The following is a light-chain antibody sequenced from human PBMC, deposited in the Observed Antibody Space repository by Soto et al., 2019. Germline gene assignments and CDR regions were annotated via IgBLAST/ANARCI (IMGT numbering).Light chain of an antibody. CDR3: SSYAGSDTSV. Sequence: QSALTQPPSASGAPGQSVTISCTGTSSDVGGDNYVSWYQQHPGKAPKLMIYEVSKRPSGVPDRFSGSKSGNTASLTVSGLQGEDEADYYCSSYAGSDTSVFGSGTKVTV. CDR2: EVS. V-gene: IGLV2-8*01. CDR1: SSDVGGDNY. J-gene: IGLJ1*01.